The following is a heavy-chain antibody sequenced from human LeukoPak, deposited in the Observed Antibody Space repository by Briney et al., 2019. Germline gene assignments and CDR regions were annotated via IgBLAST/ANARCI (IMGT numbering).Heavy chain of an antibody. CDR1: GYSSTSYW. CDR2: IYLGESDT. D-gene: IGHD5-18*01. Sequence: GESPKISCKGSGYSSTSYWIGWVRQMPGKGLEWMGIIYLGESDTRYSPSFQGQVTISADKSITTAHLQWRSLTASDTAMYYCASPLKYSPDAFDIWGQGTMGHVSS. V-gene: IGHV5-51*01. J-gene: IGHJ3*02. CDR3: ASPLKYSPDAFDI.